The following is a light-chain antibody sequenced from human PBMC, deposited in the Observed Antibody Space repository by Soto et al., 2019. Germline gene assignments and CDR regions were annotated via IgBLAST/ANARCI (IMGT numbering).Light chain of an antibody. CDR1: SSDIGAYNY. Sequence: QSVLTQPASVSWSPGQSITISCTGTSSDIGAYNYVSWYQQHPGKAPKLLIYEVTNRPSGVSDRFSGSKSGNTASLTISGLQAEDEANYYCNSYTTLSNRVFGTGTRSPS. V-gene: IGLV2-14*01. CDR3: NSYTTLSNRV. J-gene: IGLJ1*01. CDR2: EVT.